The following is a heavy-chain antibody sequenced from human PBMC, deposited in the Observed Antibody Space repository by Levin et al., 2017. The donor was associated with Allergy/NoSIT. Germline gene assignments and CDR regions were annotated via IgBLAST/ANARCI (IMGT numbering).Heavy chain of an antibody. CDR1: GFTFSSYS. CDR3: ATIGGVAVAGNWFDP. V-gene: IGHV3-21*01. CDR2: ISSSSSYI. J-gene: IGHJ5*02. D-gene: IGHD6-19*01. Sequence: GGSLRLSCAASGFTFSSYSMNWVRQAPGKGLEWVSSISSSSSYIYYADSVKGRFTISRDNAKNSLYLQMNSLRAEDTAVYYCATIGGVAVAGNWFDPWGQGTLVTVSS.